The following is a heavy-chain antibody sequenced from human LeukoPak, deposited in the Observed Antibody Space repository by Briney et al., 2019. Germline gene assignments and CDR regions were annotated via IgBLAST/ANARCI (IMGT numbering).Heavy chain of an antibody. CDR1: GFTFSAFG. CDR3: ARDYGGRSPFDY. J-gene: IGHJ4*02. V-gene: IGHV3-30*12. Sequence: GGSLRLSCAASGFTFSAFGMHWVRQAPGKGLEWVTFIPYDGSDKYYADSVKGRFTISRDNAKNSLYLQMNSLRAEDTAVYYCARDYGGRSPFDYWGQGTLVTVSS. D-gene: IGHD4-23*01. CDR2: IPYDGSDK.